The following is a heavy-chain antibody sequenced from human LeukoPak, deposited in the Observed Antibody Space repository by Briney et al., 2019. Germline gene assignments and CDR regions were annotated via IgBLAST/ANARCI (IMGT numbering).Heavy chain of an antibody. CDR1: GYTFTTYY. Sequence: GASVKVSCTASGYTFTTYYMHWVRPAPGQGLEWMGIINPSGGSTSYAQKFQGRVTMTRDTSTSTVYMELSSLRSEDTAVYYCARGGWELQSYFDYWGQGTLVTVSS. CDR3: ARGGWELQSYFDY. J-gene: IGHJ4*02. V-gene: IGHV1-46*01. CDR2: INPSGGST. D-gene: IGHD1-26*01.